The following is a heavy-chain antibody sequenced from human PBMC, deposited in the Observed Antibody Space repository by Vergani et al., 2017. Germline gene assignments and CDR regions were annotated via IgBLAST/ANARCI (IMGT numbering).Heavy chain of an antibody. V-gene: IGHV3-48*01. Sequence: DVDLVESGGGFVQPGGSRRLSCAASGFSFRTFSMFWVRQPPGKGLEWVSYISSSSSTIYYADSVKGRFTISRDNAKNSLYLQMNSLRADDTAVYYCAIKEWQLSYRLYYYYYMDVWGEEPTVTVSS. CDR3: AIKEWQLSYRLYYYYYMDV. D-gene: IGHD1-26*01. CDR1: GFSFRTFS. J-gene: IGHJ6*03. CDR2: ISSSSSTI.